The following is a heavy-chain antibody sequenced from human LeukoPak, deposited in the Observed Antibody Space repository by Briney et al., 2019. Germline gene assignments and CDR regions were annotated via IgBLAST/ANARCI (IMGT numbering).Heavy chain of an antibody. J-gene: IGHJ4*02. D-gene: IGHD6-13*01. Sequence: SETLSLTCTVSGGSIGSYYWSWIRQPPGKGLEWIGYIYYSGSTNYNPSLKSRVTISVDTSKNQFSLKLSSVTAADTAVYYCARATPRYSSSWYYYFDYWGQGTLVTVSS. CDR1: GGSIGSYY. CDR2: IYYSGST. V-gene: IGHV4-59*01. CDR3: ARATPRYSSSWYYYFDY.